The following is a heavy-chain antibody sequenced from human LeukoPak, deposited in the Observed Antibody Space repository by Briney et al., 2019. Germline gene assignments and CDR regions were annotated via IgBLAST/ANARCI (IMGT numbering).Heavy chain of an antibody. Sequence: PSETLSLTCTVSGGSISSYYWSWIRQPPGKGLEWIGYIYYSGSTNYNPSLKSRVTISVDTSKNQFSQKLSSVTAADTTVYYCARGGLGYCSSTSCFRIKDAFDIWGQGTMVTVSS. D-gene: IGHD2-2*01. J-gene: IGHJ3*02. CDR1: GGSISSYY. CDR2: IYYSGST. CDR3: ARGGLGYCSSTSCFRIKDAFDI. V-gene: IGHV4-59*01.